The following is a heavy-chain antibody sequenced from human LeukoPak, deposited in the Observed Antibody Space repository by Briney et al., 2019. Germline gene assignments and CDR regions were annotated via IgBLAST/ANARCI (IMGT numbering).Heavy chain of an antibody. CDR1: GFTFSSYA. CDR2: ISGSGDST. D-gene: IGHD3-22*01. CDR3: AKRFPTYYYDSSDY. V-gene: IGHV3-23*01. J-gene: IGHJ4*02. Sequence: PGGSLRLSCAASGFTFSSYAMTWVRQAPRKGLEWVSVISGSGDSTYYADSVKGRFTISRDNSENTLYLQMNSLRAEDTAVYYCAKRFPTYYYDSSDYWGQGTLVTVSS.